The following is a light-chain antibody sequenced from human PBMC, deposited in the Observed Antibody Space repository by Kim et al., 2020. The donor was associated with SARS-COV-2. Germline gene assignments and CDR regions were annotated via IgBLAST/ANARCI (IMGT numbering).Light chain of an antibody. CDR3: QQYSNSPRT. J-gene: IGKJ1*01. V-gene: IGKV3-20*01. Sequence: EIVLTQSPGTLSLSPGERATLSCRASQTVASSYVAWYQQNPGQAPRLLIYGVSSRATGIPDRFSGSGSGTDFTLTISRLAPEDFAMYYCQQYSNSPRTFGQGTKVDIK. CDR2: GVS. CDR1: QTVASSY.